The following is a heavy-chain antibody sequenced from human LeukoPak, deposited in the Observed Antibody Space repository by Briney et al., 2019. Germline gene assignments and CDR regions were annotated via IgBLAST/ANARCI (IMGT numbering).Heavy chain of an antibody. V-gene: IGHV3-30*02. CDR1: GFTFSSYG. J-gene: IGHJ4*02. Sequence: QAGGSLRLSCAASGFTFSSYGMHWVRQAPGKGLEWVAFIRYDGSNKYYADSVKGRFTISRDNSKNTLFLQMNSLRAEDTAVYYCARSRQHNFDYWGQGTLVTVSS. CDR2: IRYDGSNK. CDR3: ARSRQHNFDY.